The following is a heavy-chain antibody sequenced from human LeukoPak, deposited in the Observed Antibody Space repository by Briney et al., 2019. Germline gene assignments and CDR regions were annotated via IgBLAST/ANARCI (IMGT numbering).Heavy chain of an antibody. J-gene: IGHJ4*02. CDR1: GGSFSAYY. V-gene: IGHV4-34*01. Sequence: SETLSLTCAVYGGSFSAYYWSWIRQTPGKGLEWIGEINHSGSTNYNPSLKSRVTISVDTSKNQFSLNLSSVTAADTAVYYCAREPMTTVVTPRGYFDYWGQGTLVTVSS. D-gene: IGHD4-23*01. CDR2: INHSGST. CDR3: AREPMTTVVTPRGYFDY.